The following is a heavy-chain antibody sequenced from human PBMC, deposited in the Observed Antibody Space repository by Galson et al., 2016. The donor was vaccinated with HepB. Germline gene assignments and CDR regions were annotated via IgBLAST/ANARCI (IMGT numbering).Heavy chain of an antibody. Sequence: SVKVSCKASGGTFSSHVISWVRQAPGQGLEWMGGIILGSGIINDAQNFQGRVTITAEESTSTVYMELSSLRSDDTADYYCARSLFRRTSEHWYFDLWGRGTRVTVSS. CDR3: ARSLFRRTSEHWYFDL. D-gene: IGHD1/OR15-1a*01. V-gene: IGHV1-69*13. J-gene: IGHJ2*01. CDR2: IILGSGII. CDR1: GGTFSSHV.